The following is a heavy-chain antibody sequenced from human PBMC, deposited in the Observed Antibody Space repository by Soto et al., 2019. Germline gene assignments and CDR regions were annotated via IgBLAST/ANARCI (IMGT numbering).Heavy chain of an antibody. J-gene: IGHJ6*02. Sequence: ASVKVSCKASGYTFTSHDIHWLRQASGQGLEWMGSINPYSGNTAFAPKFQDRIAMTRDTSITTAYMELNSLSSGDTAVYFCSSLTSMDVWGQGTTVTVSS. CDR3: SSLTSMDV. CDR2: INPYSGNT. CDR1: GYTFTSHD. V-gene: IGHV1-8*01. D-gene: IGHD6-6*01.